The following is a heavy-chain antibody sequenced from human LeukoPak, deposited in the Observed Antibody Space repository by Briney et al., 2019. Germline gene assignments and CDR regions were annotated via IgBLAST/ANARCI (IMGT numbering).Heavy chain of an antibody. J-gene: IGHJ4*02. D-gene: IGHD5-18*01. CDR2: IWYDGSNK. V-gene: IGHV3-33*01. CDR1: GFTFSSYG. Sequence: GGSLRLSCAASGFTFSSYGMHWVRQAPGKGLEWVAVIWYDGSNKYYADSVKGRFTISRDNSKNTLYLQMNSLRAEDTAVYYCARQDTAKYFDYWGQGTLVTVSS. CDR3: ARQDTAKYFDY.